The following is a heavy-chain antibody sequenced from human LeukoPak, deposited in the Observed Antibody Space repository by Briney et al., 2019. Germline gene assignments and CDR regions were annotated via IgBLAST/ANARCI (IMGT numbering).Heavy chain of an antibody. Sequence: GGSLRLSCAASGFTVSSNYMSWVRQAPGKGLEWVSVIYSGGSTYYADSVKGRFTIYRDNSKNTLYLQMNSLRAEDTAVYYCARERSGSYGYYYMDVWGKGTTVTISS. V-gene: IGHV3-66*01. D-gene: IGHD1-26*01. CDR1: GFTVSSNY. CDR3: ARERSGSYGYYYMDV. J-gene: IGHJ6*03. CDR2: IYSGGST.